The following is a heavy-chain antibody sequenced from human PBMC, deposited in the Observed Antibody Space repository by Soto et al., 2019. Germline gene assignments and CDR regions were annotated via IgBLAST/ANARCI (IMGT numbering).Heavy chain of an antibody. Sequence: QVQLQESGPGLVKPSETLSLTCTVSGGSISSSYWSWIRQPPGKGLEWIAYIYDSGGSTNYNPSLKSRFTKSVDTSKNQFPLKMSSVTAADTAVYYCARRRGPNWGEGDFDLWGRGTLVTVSS. D-gene: IGHD7-27*01. J-gene: IGHJ2*01. V-gene: IGHV4-59*08. CDR2: IYDSGGST. CDR1: GGSISSSY. CDR3: ARRRGPNWGEGDFDL.